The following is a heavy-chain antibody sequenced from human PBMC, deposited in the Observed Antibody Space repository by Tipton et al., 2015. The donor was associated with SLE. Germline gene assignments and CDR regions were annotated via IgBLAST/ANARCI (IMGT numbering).Heavy chain of an antibody. CDR2: VYHSGSA. CDR3: ARGAYGVVSVHSYNWFDP. V-gene: IGHV4-30-2*01. CDR1: GGSIGSGGYS. Sequence: TLSLTCAVSGGSIGSGGYSWNWIRQPPGKGLEWIGYVYHSGSAYYNPSLKSRVTISVDRSRNQFSLKLSSVTAADTAVYYCARGAYGVVSVHSYNWFDPWGQGILVTVSS. D-gene: IGHD3-3*01. J-gene: IGHJ5*02.